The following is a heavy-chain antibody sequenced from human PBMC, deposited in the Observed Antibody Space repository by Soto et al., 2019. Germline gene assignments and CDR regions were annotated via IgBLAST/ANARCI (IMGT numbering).Heavy chain of an antibody. CDR1: GYTFTSYG. CDR2: IVVGSGNT. Sequence: SVQVSCKASGYTFTSYGISWVRQARGQRLEWIGWIVVGSGNTNYAQKFQERVTITRDLSTSTAYMELSSLRSEDTAVYYCAADETDVYNFFDYWGQGTLVTVSS. V-gene: IGHV1-58*02. J-gene: IGHJ4*02. D-gene: IGHD3-3*01. CDR3: AADETDVYNFFDY.